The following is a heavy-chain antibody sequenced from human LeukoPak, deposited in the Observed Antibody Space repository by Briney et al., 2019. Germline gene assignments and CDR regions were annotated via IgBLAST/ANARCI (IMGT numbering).Heavy chain of an antibody. Sequence: GRSLRLSSAASGFTFDDYAMYWVRQSPGKGLEWVSGISWNSGSTGYADSVRGRFTISRDNAKKSLYLQMNSLRDEDTALYYCAKDQATFGIYDYGMDVWGQGTKVTVSS. CDR1: GFTFDDYA. V-gene: IGHV3-9*01. CDR2: ISWNSGST. CDR3: AKDQATFGIYDYGMDV. J-gene: IGHJ6*02. D-gene: IGHD3-3*01.